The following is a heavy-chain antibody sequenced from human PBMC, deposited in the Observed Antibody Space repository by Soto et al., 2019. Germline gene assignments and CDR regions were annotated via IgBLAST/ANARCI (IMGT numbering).Heavy chain of an antibody. Sequence: QVQLVQSGAEVKKPGASVKVSCKASGYTFTSYYMHWVRQAPGQGLEWMGIINPSGGSTSYAQKFQGRVTMTRDTSTSTVYMELSRLRSEDTAVYYCARDRNGPGCFDYWGQGTLVTVSS. CDR2: INPSGGST. CDR3: ARDRNGPGCFDY. D-gene: IGHD2-8*01. V-gene: IGHV1-46*01. J-gene: IGHJ4*02. CDR1: GYTFTSYY.